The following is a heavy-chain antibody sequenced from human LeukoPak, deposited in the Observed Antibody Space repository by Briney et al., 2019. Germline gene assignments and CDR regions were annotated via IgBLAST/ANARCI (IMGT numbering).Heavy chain of an antibody. CDR1: GYTFTGYY. J-gene: IGHJ5*02. Sequence: GASVKVSCKASGYTFTGYYMHWVRQAPGQGLEWMGWINPNSGGTNYAQKFQGRVTMTRDTSISTAYMELSRLRSDDTAVYYCARDIGSSSHWFDPWGQGTLVTVSS. CDR2: INPNSGGT. V-gene: IGHV1-2*02. CDR3: ARDIGSSSHWFDP. D-gene: IGHD6-6*01.